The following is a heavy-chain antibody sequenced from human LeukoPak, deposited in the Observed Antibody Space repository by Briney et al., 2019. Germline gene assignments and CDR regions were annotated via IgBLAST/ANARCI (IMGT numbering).Heavy chain of an antibody. V-gene: IGHV5-51*01. CDR1: W. D-gene: IGHD1-26*01. CDR2: IYPGDSDI. Sequence: WWSWVRQMPGKGLEWMGIIYPGDSDIKYSPSFQGQVTISADKSISTAYLQWSSLKASDSAMYYCARLGSGYYYYSYMDVWGKGTTVIVSS. CDR3: ARLGSGYYYYSYMDV. J-gene: IGHJ6*03.